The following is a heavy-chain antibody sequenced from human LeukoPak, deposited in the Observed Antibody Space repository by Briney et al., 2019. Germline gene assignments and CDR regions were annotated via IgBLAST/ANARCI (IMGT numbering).Heavy chain of an antibody. Sequence: SETLSLTCSGSNYSISDSLYWGWLRQPPGKGLEWIGSIYRSGSTFYNPSLKSRVTISLDTSKNQFSLKLSSVTAADTAVYFCARGTYGYYMDVWGKGTTVTVSS. CDR3: ARGTYGYYMDV. D-gene: IGHD4-17*01. CDR2: IYRSGST. V-gene: IGHV4-38-2*02. J-gene: IGHJ6*03. CDR1: NYSISDSLY.